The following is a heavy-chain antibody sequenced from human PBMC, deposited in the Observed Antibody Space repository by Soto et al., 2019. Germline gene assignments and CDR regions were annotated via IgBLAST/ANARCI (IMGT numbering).Heavy chain of an antibody. V-gene: IGHV3-30-3*01. CDR1: GFTFSSYA. CDR3: ARDLNHRQWLVLWVFDD. CDR2: ISYDGSNK. Sequence: GGSLRLSCAASGFTFSSYAMHWVRQAPGKGLEWVAVISYDGSNKYYADSVKGRFTISRDNSKNTLYLQMNSLRAEDTAVYYCARDLNHRQWLVLWVFDDWGQGTLVTVSS. J-gene: IGHJ4*02. D-gene: IGHD6-19*01.